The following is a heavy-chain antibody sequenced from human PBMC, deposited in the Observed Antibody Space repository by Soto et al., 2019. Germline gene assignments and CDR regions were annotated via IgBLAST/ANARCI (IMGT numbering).Heavy chain of an antibody. J-gene: IGHJ5*02. CDR3: ARHHGPTTSENWFDP. CDR1: GYTFFTYD. Sequence: QVHLVQSGVEVKTPGASVKVSCQASGYTFFTYDISWVRQAPGQGLEWMGRISNYSGDTKYAQKFQGRVTMTTATSTTTAYLELRSLSSDDTGVYYCARHHGPTTSENWFDPWGQGTLVIVSS. V-gene: IGHV1-18*01. D-gene: IGHD5-12*01. CDR2: ISNYSGDT.